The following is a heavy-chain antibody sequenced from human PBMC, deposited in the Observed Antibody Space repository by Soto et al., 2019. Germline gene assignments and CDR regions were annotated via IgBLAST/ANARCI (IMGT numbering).Heavy chain of an antibody. J-gene: IGHJ3*02. CDR3: ASDLGYCSSPSCYLDAFDI. CDR2: TNAGNGNT. V-gene: IGHV1-3*01. CDR1: GYTFTSYA. Sequence: QVQLVQSGAEVKKPGASVKVSCKASGYTFTSYAMHWVRQAPGQRLEWMGWTNAGNGNTKYSQKFQGRVTITRDTTASTAYMELSSVRGEDTVVYYCASDLGYCSSPSCYLDAFDIWGQGTMVTVPS. D-gene: IGHD2-2*01.